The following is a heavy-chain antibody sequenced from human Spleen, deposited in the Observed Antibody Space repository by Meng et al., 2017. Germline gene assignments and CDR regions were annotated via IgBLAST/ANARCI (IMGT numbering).Heavy chain of an antibody. CDR3: ARDEDISAAGKLFGDY. CDR1: GYNFPDYW. Sequence: QVWVVHSGAEGKKPGASMKVSCKPSGYNFPDYWLHWVRRAPGQGLEWMGRIDPKSGDTHYAQRFQGRVTMTGDTSISTAYMELSGLRSDDTAMYYCARDEDISAAGKLFGDYWGQGTLVTVSS. D-gene: IGHD6-13*01. J-gene: IGHJ4*02. V-gene: IGHV1-2*06. CDR2: IDPKSGDT.